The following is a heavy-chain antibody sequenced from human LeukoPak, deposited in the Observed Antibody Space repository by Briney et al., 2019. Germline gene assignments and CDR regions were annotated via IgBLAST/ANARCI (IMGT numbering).Heavy chain of an antibody. J-gene: IGHJ4*02. D-gene: IGHD3-10*01. CDR2: ISGSGGST. Sequence: PGGSLRLSCVASGFTFSNYAMSWVRQAPGKGLEWVSVISGSGGSTYCVDSVQGRFTISRDNSKNTLFLQMDSLRAEDTAVYYCAKGGFGRPFDYWGQGTLVTVSS. CDR1: GFTFSNYA. V-gene: IGHV3-23*01. CDR3: AKGGFGRPFDY.